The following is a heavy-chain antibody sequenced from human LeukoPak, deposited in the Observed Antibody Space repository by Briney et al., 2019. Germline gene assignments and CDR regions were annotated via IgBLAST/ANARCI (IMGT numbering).Heavy chain of an antibody. CDR2: ISYDGREK. J-gene: IGHJ4*02. CDR3: ARGPTSASAGGFTIMRSRGHYFDL. CDR1: GFTFNKYA. D-gene: IGHD5-12*01. Sequence: QTGGSLRLSCVTSGFTFNKYALNWVRQAPGKGLEWVSVISYDGREKNYADSVKGRFTVSRDNSKDTMSLQLNNLTAEDTAVYYCARGPTSASAGGFTIMRSRGHYFDLWGQGTLVTVSS. V-gene: IGHV3-30-3*01.